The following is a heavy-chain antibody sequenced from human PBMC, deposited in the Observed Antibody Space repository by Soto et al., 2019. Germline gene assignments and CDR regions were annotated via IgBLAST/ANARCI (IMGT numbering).Heavy chain of an antibody. V-gene: IGHV1-69*06. CDR3: ASTYDFWSGPYYYGMDV. CDR2: IIPIFGTA. CDR1: GGTFSIYA. Sequence: GASVKVSCKASGGTFSIYAIIWVRQAPGQGLEWMGGIIPIFGTANYAQKFQGRVTITADKSTSTAYMELSSLRSEDTAVYYCASTYDFWSGPYYYGMDVWGQGTTVTVSS. D-gene: IGHD3-3*01. J-gene: IGHJ6*02.